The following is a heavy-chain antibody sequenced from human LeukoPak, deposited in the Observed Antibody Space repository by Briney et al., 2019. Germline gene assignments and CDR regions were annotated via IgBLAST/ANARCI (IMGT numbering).Heavy chain of an antibody. J-gene: IGHJ4*02. Sequence: PSETLSLTCTVSGGSISSGDYYWSWIRQPPGKGLEWIGYIYYSGSTYYNPSLKSRVTISVDTSKNQFSLKLSSVTAADTAVYYCARDLSFDWFPYYFDYWGQGILATVSS. CDR1: GGSISSGDYY. CDR3: ARDLSFDWFPYYFDY. D-gene: IGHD3-9*01. CDR2: IYYSGST. V-gene: IGHV4-30-4*08.